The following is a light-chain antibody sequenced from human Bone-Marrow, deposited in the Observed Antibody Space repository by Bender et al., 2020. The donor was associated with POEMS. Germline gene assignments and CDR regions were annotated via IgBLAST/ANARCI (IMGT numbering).Light chain of an antibody. Sequence: QSVLTQPPSASGTPGQRVTISCSGSSSNIGGNTVNWYQQLPRSAPKLLIFGNRHRPSGVPDRFSGSRSGTSASLAITGLQADDEADYYCSSFTSSSTVLFGGGTKLTVL. V-gene: IGLV1-44*01. CDR3: SSFTSSSTVL. J-gene: IGLJ2*01. CDR2: GNR. CDR1: SSNIGGNT.